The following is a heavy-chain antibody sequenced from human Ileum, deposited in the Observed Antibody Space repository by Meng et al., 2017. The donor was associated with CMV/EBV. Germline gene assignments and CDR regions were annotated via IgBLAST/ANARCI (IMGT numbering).Heavy chain of an antibody. D-gene: IGHD2-15*01. J-gene: IGHJ4*02. Sequence: SETLSLTCTVSGDSISSYYWSWIRQPPGKGLEWIGYIHYTGTTNYNPSLRSRVTISVDTSKNQFSLKLASVTAADTAIYYCARYYCSDRCYHFDYLGQGTMVTVSS. CDR3: ARYYCSDRCYHFDY. CDR1: GDSISSYY. V-gene: IGHV4-59*01. CDR2: IHYTGTT.